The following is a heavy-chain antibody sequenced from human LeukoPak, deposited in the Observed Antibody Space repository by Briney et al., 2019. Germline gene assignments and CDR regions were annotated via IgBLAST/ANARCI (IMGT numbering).Heavy chain of an antibody. CDR2: INNSGST. CDR1: VGPMKRYY. V-gene: IGHV4-4*07. J-gene: IGHJ4*02. CDR3: ASSTRAARFLFDY. Sequence: PSEPLSLTCTVWVGPMKRYYWIGMRQPAERAVEGIVRINNSGSTNYNPALKSRVSMSVDTSKDKFSLKLSTVTAADTAVYYCASSTRAARFLFDYWGQGTLVTVSS. D-gene: IGHD6-6*01.